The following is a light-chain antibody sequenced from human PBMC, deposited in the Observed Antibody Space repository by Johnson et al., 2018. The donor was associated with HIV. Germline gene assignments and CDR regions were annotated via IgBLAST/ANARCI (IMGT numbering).Light chain of an antibody. CDR3: GAWDRILRAEV. V-gene: IGLV1-51*02. CDR1: SSNVGNNV. Sequence: QSVLTQPPSVSAAPGQKVTISCSGSSSNVGNNVVSWYQQLPGTAPKVLIYEDNKRPSGIPDRFSGSKSATSATLGITGLQTGDEADYYCGAWDRILRAEVFGTGTKVTVL. J-gene: IGLJ1*01. CDR2: EDN.